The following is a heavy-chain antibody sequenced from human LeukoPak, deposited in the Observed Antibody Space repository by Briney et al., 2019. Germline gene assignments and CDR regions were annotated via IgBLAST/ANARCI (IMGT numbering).Heavy chain of an antibody. J-gene: IGHJ4*02. D-gene: IGHD6-19*01. CDR2: IYHSGIT. CDR1: GGSISTYY. Sequence: PSETLSLTCTVSGGSISTYYWSWIRQPPGKGLEWMGFIYHSGITNYNPSLKSRVTISVDTSKNQFSLNLSSVTAADTAVYYCARDERSDTSGWHLGYWGQGTRVTISS. V-gene: IGHV4-59*01. CDR3: ARDERSDTSGWHLGY.